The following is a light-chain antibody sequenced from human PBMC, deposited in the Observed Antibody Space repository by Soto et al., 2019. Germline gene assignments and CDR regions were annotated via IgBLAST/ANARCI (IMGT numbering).Light chain of an antibody. V-gene: IGKV1-39*01. J-gene: IGKJ4*01. Sequence: DIPMTQSPSSLSASVGDKVTITCRASQNVASDLNWYQQKLGTAPKVLIYATSTLKTGVPSRFSGSGSGTEFILTITSLQPEDFATYYCQQTYNTPLTFGGGTKVEIK. CDR2: ATS. CDR1: QNVASD. CDR3: QQTYNTPLT.